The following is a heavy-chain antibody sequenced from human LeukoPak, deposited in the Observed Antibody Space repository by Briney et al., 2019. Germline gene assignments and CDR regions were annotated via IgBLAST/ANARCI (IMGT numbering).Heavy chain of an antibody. D-gene: IGHD4-23*01. V-gene: IGHV4-59*01. CDR3: ARHRYGGNAHFDS. CDR1: GVSITDYY. Sequence: SETPSLTCTVSGVSITDYYWSWIRQPPGKGLEWIGYVYNSGRTSSDYNPSLKSRVTTSMDTSRKDFSLKLTSVTSADTAVYYCARHRYGGNAHFDSWGQGTLVTVSS. J-gene: IGHJ4*02. CDR2: VYNSGRT.